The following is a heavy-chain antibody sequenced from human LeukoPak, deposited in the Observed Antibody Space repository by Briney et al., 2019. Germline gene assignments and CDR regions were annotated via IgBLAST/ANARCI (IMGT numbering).Heavy chain of an antibody. Sequence: ASVKVSCKASGYTFTSYGISWVRQAAGQGREWMGWISAYNGNTNYAQKLQGRVTMTTDTSTSTAYMELRSLRSDDTAVYYCARGAVGDGRLRWQPNDYWGQGTLVTVSS. V-gene: IGHV1-18*01. CDR1: GYTFTSYG. CDR2: ISAYNGNT. D-gene: IGHD4-23*01. CDR3: ARGAVGDGRLRWQPNDY. J-gene: IGHJ4*02.